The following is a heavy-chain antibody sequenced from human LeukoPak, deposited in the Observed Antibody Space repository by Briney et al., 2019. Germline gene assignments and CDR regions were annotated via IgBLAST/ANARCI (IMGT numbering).Heavy chain of an antibody. Sequence: GGSLRLSCAASGFTVSSNYMSWVRQAPGKGLERVSVIYSGGSTYYADSVKGRFTISRDNSKNTLYLQMNSLRAEDTAVYYCARFGSSSYYYYYMDVWGKGTTVTVSS. CDR1: GFTVSSNY. D-gene: IGHD6-6*01. CDR2: IYSGGST. V-gene: IGHV3-53*01. J-gene: IGHJ6*03. CDR3: ARFGSSSYYYYYMDV.